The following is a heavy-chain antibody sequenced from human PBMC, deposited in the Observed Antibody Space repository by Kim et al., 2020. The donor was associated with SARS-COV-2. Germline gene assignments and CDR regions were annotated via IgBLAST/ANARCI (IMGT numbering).Heavy chain of an antibody. J-gene: IGHJ4*01. CDR3: ARGGWLLERRTDY. D-gene: IGHD5-12*01. V-gene: IGHV4-34*01. Sequence: YNPSLKSRVTISLDTSMNRFFLKLRSVTAADTAVYYCARGGWLLERRTDYWGHGTLVTVSS.